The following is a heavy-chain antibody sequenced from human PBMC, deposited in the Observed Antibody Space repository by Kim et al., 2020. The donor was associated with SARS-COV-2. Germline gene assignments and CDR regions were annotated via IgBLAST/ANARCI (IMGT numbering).Heavy chain of an antibody. J-gene: IGHJ6*02. CDR2: TYYRSKWFN. CDR1: GDSVSSNNAA. D-gene: IGHD3-16*01. CDR3: ANGGSGLGGMNV. Sequence: SQTLSLTCAISGDSVSSNNAAWNWIRQSPSRGLEWLGRTYYRSKWFNDYALSVKSRITINPDTSKNHFSQQLSSVTPEDTAVYYCANGGSGLGGMNVWGQGTTVTVSS. V-gene: IGHV6-1*01.